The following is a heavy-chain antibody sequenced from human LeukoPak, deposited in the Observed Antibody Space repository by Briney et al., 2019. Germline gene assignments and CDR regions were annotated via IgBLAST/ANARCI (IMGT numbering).Heavy chain of an antibody. CDR1: GGSISSYY. V-gene: IGHV4-59*01. J-gene: IGHJ3*02. CDR3: ARLKIIAAAGKKAFDI. D-gene: IGHD6-13*01. Sequence: SETLSLTCTVSGGSISSYYWSWIRQPPGKGLEWIGYIYYSGSTNYNPSLKSRVTISVDTSKNQFSLKLSSVTAADTAVYYCARLKIIAAAGKKAFDIWGQGTMVTVSS. CDR2: IYYSGST.